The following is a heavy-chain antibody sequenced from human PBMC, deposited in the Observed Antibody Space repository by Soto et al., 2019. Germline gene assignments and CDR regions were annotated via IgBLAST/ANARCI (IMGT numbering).Heavy chain of an antibody. J-gene: IGHJ4*02. Sequence: GGSLTLSCAASGFCFSDYVMHWVRQSPDEGLEWVAVMWYHGRDKFYAESVKGRFTITRDNSKNTLYLQMNSLRAEDTAVYYCARDAGGQSGNFIFDSWGQGALVTVSS. CDR3: ARDAGGQSGNFIFDS. CDR1: GFCFSDYV. D-gene: IGHD1-26*01. V-gene: IGHV3-33*01. CDR2: MWYHGRDK.